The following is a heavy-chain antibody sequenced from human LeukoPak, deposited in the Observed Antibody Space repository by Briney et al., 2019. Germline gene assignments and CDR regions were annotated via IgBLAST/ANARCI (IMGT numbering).Heavy chain of an antibody. CDR3: AKDPDSSGWYGFDY. J-gene: IGHJ4*02. V-gene: IGHV3-30*02. Sequence: GGSLRVSCAASGFTFSSYGMHWVRQAPGKGLEWVAFIRYDGSNKYYADSVKGRFTISRDNSKNTLYLQMNSLRAEDTAVYYCAKDPDSSGWYGFDYWGQGTLVTVSS. CDR2: IRYDGSNK. CDR1: GFTFSSYG. D-gene: IGHD6-19*01.